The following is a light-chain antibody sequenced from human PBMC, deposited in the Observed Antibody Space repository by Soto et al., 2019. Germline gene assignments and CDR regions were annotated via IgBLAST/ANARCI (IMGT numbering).Light chain of an antibody. Sequence: QSALTQPASVSGSPGQSITISCTGTSSDVGTYNFVSWYQQLPGEAPELIIYEGTKRPSGVSNRFSGSKSGNTASLTLSWLQAEDEANYHCCSYAGSGTWVFGGGTKVTVL. CDR1: SSDVGTYNF. CDR3: CSYAGSGTWV. V-gene: IGLV2-23*01. CDR2: EGT. J-gene: IGLJ3*02.